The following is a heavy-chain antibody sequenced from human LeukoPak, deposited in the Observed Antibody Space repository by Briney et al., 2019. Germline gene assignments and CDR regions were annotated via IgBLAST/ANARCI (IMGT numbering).Heavy chain of an antibody. CDR1: GFTFSSFE. CDR3: ARVYYASWSGQPLSQHWLDP. D-gene: IGHD3-3*01. Sequence: GGSLRLSCAASGFTFSSFEMKWVRQAPGKGLEWVSYISSGGSTIYYADSVKGRFAISRDNAKNSLYLQMNGLRVEDTAVYYCARVYYASWSGQPLSQHWLDPWGQGTLVTVSS. V-gene: IGHV3-48*03. J-gene: IGHJ5*02. CDR2: ISSGGSTI.